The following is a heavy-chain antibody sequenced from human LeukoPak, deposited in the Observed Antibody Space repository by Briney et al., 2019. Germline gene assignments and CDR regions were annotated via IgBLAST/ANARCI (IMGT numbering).Heavy chain of an antibody. J-gene: IGHJ4*02. V-gene: IGHV3-30*04. D-gene: IGHD1-26*01. CDR3: AREVRSHCYFDY. CDR1: GFTFSTHA. Sequence: GSLRLSCAASGFTFSTHAMHWVRQAPGKGLEWVAVISYDGSNKYYVDSVKGRFTISRDNSKNTLYLHMSSLRAEDTAVYYCAREVRSHCYFDYWGQGTLVTVSS. CDR2: ISYDGSNK.